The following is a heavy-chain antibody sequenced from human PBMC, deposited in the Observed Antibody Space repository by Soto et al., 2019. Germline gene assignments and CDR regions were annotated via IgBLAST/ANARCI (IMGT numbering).Heavy chain of an antibody. J-gene: IGHJ4*02. CDR2: IRSKANSFAT. V-gene: IGHV3-73*01. Sequence: PGESLKISCAASGLTFTGSAMHWVRQASGKGLEWVGRIRSKANSFATAYAASVKDRFIISRDDSKNTAYPQMNSLKTEDTAMYYCISLSFSSSWYYWGQGTLVTVSS. D-gene: IGHD6-13*01. CDR3: ISLSFSSSWYY. CDR1: GLTFTGSA.